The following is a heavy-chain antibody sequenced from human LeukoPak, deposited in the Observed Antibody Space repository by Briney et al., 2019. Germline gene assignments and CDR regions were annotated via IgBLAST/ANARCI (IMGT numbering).Heavy chain of an antibody. D-gene: IGHD3-22*01. CDR2: INSDESST. V-gene: IGHV3-74*01. CDR1: GFTLSTYW. CDR3: ARASGYYDSSGYYNGMDV. J-gene: IGHJ6*02. Sequence: GASLRPSCAAAGFTLSTYWTHWGRQVPGKGLVWGSRINSDESSTSYADSVTSRFTISRDNARNTLYLQMNSLRAEDTAVYYCARASGYYDSSGYYNGMDVWGQGTTVTVSS.